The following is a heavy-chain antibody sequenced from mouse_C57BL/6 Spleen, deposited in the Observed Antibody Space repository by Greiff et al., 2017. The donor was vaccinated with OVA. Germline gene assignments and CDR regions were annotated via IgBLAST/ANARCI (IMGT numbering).Heavy chain of an antibody. CDR2: ISSGGSYT. Sequence: EVKLVESGGDLVKPGGSLKLSCAASGFTFSSYGMSWVRQTPDKRLEWVATISSGGSYTYYPDSVKGRFTISRDNAKNTLYLQMSSLKSEDTAMYYCARPPITTPYYFDYWGQGTTLTVSS. CDR3: ARPPITTPYYFDY. D-gene: IGHD1-1*01. J-gene: IGHJ2*01. V-gene: IGHV5-6*02. CDR1: GFTFSSYG.